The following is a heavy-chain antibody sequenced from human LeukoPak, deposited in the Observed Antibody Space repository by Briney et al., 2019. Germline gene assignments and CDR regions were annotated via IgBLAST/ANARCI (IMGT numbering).Heavy chain of an antibody. V-gene: IGHV3-33*06. D-gene: IGHD3-16*01. Sequence: QPGRSLRLSCTASGFSINSYGMHWVRQAPGKGLEWVAVIWYDGSNENYADSVKGRFTISRDNSKNTLYLQMNSLRAEDTAVYYCAKEPELGNWGQGTLVTVSS. CDR3: AKEPELGN. CDR2: IWYDGSNE. CDR1: GFSINSYG. J-gene: IGHJ4*02.